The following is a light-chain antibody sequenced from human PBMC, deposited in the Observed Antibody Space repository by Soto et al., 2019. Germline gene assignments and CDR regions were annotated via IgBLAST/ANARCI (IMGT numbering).Light chain of an antibody. CDR3: QQYGSSPRT. J-gene: IGKJ1*01. CDR1: QSVSSSY. V-gene: IGKV3-20*01. Sequence: EIVLTQSPGTLSLSPGERATLSCRASQSVSSSYLAWYQHKPGQAPRLLIYGASSRATGIPDRFSGSGSGTDFTLTISRLEPEDFAVYYCQQYGSSPRTFGQGTKGDIK. CDR2: GAS.